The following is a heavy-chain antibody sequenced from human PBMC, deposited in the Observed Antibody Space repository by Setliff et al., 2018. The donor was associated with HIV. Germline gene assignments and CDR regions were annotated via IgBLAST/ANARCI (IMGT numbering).Heavy chain of an antibody. J-gene: IGHJ4*02. CDR2: INQDGTAT. CDR1: GFTFSSYP. Sequence: PGGSLRLSCAVSGFTFSSYPMTWVRQAPGKGLEWVANINQDGTATFYVDSVQGRFTISRDNAQNSLYLQLNSLRAEDTGVYHCARHPYGVFDYWGQGTLVTVSS. D-gene: IGHD3-3*01. CDR3: ARHPYGVFDY. V-gene: IGHV3-7*01.